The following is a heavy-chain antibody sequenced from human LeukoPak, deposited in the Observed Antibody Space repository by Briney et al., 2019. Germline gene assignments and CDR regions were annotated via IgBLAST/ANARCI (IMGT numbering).Heavy chain of an antibody. V-gene: IGHV1-2*02. CDR1: GFTFSSYA. J-gene: IGHJ4*02. D-gene: IGHD1-26*01. CDR2: INPNSGGT. CDR3: ARSGSYWGGY. Sequence: GGSLRLSCAASGFTFSSYAMHWVRQAPGQGLEWMGWINPNSGGTNYAQKFQGRVTMTRDTSISTAYMELSRLRSDDTAVYYCARSGSYWGGYWGQGTLVTVSS.